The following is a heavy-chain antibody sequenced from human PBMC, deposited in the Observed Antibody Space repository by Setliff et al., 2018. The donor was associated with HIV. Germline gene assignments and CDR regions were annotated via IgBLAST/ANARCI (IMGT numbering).Heavy chain of an antibody. D-gene: IGHD6-19*01. V-gene: IGHV1-2*02. CDR1: GYRFNTYY. Sequence: ASVKVSCKASGYRFNTYYMHWVRQAPGQGLEWMGWINPNTGDTQYAQKLQGRVTVTRDTPYRTAYMDLNRLTSGDTAVYFCARDNRTGYSGGWPLDFWGQGTLVTVSS. J-gene: IGHJ4*02. CDR3: ARDNRTGYSGGWPLDF. CDR2: INPNTGDT.